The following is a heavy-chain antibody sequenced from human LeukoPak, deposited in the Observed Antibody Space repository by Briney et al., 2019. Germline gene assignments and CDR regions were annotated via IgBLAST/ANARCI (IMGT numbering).Heavy chain of an antibody. CDR1: GGSISSSSYY. J-gene: IGHJ4*02. V-gene: IGHV4-39*02. CDR2: IYYSGST. D-gene: IGHD1-26*01. CDR3: ARVPLRGELRD. Sequence: SETLSLTCTVSGGSISSSSYYWGWIRQPPWKGLEWIGRIYYSGSTYYNPSLKSRVTISVNTSNNHFPLKLSSVTAADTAVYYCARVPLRGELRDWGQGTLVTVSS.